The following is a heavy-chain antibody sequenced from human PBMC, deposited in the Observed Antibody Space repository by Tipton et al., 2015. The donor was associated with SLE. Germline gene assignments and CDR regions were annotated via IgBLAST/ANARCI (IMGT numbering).Heavy chain of an antibody. V-gene: IGHV4-34*01. CDR3: ARRSGSLLDY. CDR1: GGSFSGYY. CDR2: INHSGST. Sequence: TLSLTCAVYGGSFSGYYWSWIRQPPGKGLEWIGEINHSGSTNYNPSLKSRVTISVDTSKNQFSLKLSSVTAADTTVYYCARRSGSLLDYWGQGTLVTVSS. D-gene: IGHD1-26*01. J-gene: IGHJ4*02.